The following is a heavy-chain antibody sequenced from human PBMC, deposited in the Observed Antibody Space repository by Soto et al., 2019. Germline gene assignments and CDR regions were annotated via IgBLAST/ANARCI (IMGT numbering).Heavy chain of an antibody. Sequence: SETLSLTCTVSGGSISSYYWGWIRQPPGKGLEWIGYIYYSGSTNYNPSLKSRVTISVDTSKNQFSLKLSSVTAADTAVYYCARSQPVRGVIAVGYYMDVWGKGTTVTVSS. V-gene: IGHV4-59*08. CDR2: IYYSGST. CDR1: GGSISSYY. J-gene: IGHJ6*03. CDR3: ARSQPVRGVIAVGYYMDV. D-gene: IGHD3-10*01.